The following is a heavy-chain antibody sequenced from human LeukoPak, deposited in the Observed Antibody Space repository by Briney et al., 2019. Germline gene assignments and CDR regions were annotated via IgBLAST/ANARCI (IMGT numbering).Heavy chain of an antibody. CDR2: ISHTGTT. Sequence: SETLSLNCTVSGVSIARSRNYWGWIRLPPGKGLEWIGTISHTGTTYYNPSLQSRVTISVDKSKNQFSLKLSSVTAADTAVYYCATREHHVLRTPGDYWGQGTLVTVSS. V-gene: IGHV4-39*01. D-gene: IGHD6-6*01. CDR1: GVSIARSRNY. CDR3: ATREHHVLRTPGDY. J-gene: IGHJ4*02.